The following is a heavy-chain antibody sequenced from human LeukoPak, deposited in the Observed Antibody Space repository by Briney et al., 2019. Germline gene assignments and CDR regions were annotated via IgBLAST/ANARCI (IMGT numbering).Heavy chain of an antibody. V-gene: IGHV1-69*13. CDR1: GYTFTSYG. D-gene: IGHD3-10*01. Sequence: GASVKVSCKASGYTFTSYGISWVRQAPGQGLEWMGGIIPIFGTANYAQKFQGRVTITADESTSTAYMELSSLRSEDTAVYYCASLTVRGVISDYWGQGTLVTVSS. CDR2: IIPIFGTA. J-gene: IGHJ4*02. CDR3: ASLTVRGVISDY.